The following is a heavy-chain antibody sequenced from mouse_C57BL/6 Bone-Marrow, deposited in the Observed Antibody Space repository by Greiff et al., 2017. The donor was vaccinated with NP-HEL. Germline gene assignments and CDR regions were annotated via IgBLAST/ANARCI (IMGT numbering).Heavy chain of an antibody. CDR1: GFSLTSYA. J-gene: IGHJ3*01. V-gene: IGHV2-9-1*01. D-gene: IGHD2-5*01. CDR3: ARNRGRHYSNSFAY. Sequence: VQLVESGPGLVAPSQSLSITCTVSGFSLTSYAISWVRQPPGKGLEWLGVIWTGGGTNYNSALKSRLSISQDNSKSQVFLKMNSLQTEDTARYYCARNRGRHYSNSFAYWGQGTLVTVSA. CDR2: IWTGGGT.